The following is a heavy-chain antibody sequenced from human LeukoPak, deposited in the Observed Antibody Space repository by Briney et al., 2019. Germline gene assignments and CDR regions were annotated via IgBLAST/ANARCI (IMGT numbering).Heavy chain of an antibody. Sequence: GGSLRLSCAASGFTFSSYSMNWVRQAPGKGLEWVSSISSSSSYIYYADSVKGRFTISGDNAKNSLYLQMNSLRAEDTAVYYCARDISRVYDSSGWNFNYWGQGTLVTVSS. D-gene: IGHD3-22*01. J-gene: IGHJ4*02. CDR3: ARDISRVYDSSGWNFNY. CDR2: ISSSSSYI. V-gene: IGHV3-21*01. CDR1: GFTFSSYS.